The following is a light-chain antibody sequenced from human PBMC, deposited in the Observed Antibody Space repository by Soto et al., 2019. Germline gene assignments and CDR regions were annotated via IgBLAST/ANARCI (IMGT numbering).Light chain of an antibody. V-gene: IGKV1-9*01. J-gene: IGKJ4*01. CDR2: AAS. CDR3: QQLNSYPLT. Sequence: IQLTQSPSSLSASVGDRVTITCRASQGISSYLAWYQQKPGKAPKLLSYAASTLQSGVPSRFSGSGSGTDFTLTISSLQPEEFATYSCQQLNSYPLTFGGGTKVEIK. CDR1: QGISSY.